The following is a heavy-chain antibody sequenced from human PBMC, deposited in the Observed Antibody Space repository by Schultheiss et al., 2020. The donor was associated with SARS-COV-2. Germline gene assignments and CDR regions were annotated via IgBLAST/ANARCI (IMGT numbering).Heavy chain of an antibody. CDR3: ARNAARLITRAQFDY. D-gene: IGHD6-6*01. Sequence: GGSLRLSCAASGFTFSGYALSWVRQAPGRGLEWVSYISSSGSTIYYADSVKGRFTISRDNAKNSLYLQMNSLRAEDTAVYYCARNAARLITRAQFDYWGQGTLVTVSS. CDR2: ISSSGSTI. J-gene: IGHJ4*02. V-gene: IGHV3-48*03. CDR1: GFTFSGYA.